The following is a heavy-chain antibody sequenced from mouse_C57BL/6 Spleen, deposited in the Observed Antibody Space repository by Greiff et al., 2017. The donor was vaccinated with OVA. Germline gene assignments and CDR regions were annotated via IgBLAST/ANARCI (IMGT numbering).Heavy chain of an antibody. D-gene: IGHD1-1*01. J-gene: IGHJ4*01. CDR3: ALITTVGEGY. V-gene: IGHV1-64*01. CDR1: GYTFTSYW. CDR2: IHPNSGST. Sequence: VQLKQPGAELVKPGASVKLSCKASGYTFTSYWMHWVKQRPGQGLEWIGMIHPNSGSTNYNEKFKSKATLTVDKSSSTAYMQLSSLTSEDSAVYYCALITTVGEGYWGQGTSVTVSS.